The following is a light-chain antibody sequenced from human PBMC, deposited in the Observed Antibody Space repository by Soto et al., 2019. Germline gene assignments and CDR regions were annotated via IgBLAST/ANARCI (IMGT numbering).Light chain of an antibody. Sequence: QSVLTQPRSVSGSPGQSVTISCTGSSSDVGGYNFVSWYQQQPGKAPKLLIYDVTIRTSGVSDRFSGSKSGNTASLTISGLQAEDDADYFCASYEGSYTSFVFGTGTQLTVL. CDR2: DVT. CDR1: SSDVGGYNF. J-gene: IGLJ7*01. CDR3: ASYEGSYTSFV. V-gene: IGLV2-11*01.